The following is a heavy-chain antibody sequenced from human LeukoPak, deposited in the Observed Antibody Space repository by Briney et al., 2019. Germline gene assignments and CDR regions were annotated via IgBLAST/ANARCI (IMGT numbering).Heavy chain of an antibody. D-gene: IGHD3-10*01. CDR3: ARGPLSYYYGSGSYYKQDDY. J-gene: IGHJ4*02. V-gene: IGHV4-31*03. CDR2: IYYSGST. CDR1: GGSISSGGYY. Sequence: KPSETLSLTCTVSGGSISSGGYYWSWIRQHPGKGLEWIGYIYYSGSTYYNPSLKSRVTISVDTSKNQFSLKLSSVTAADTAVYYCARGPLSYYYGSGSYYKQDDYWGQGTLVTVSS.